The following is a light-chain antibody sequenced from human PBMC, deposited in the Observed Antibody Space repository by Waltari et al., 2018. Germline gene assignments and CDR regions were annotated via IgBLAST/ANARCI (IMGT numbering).Light chain of an antibody. CDR2: AAS. CDR3: QQSYSTPLT. V-gene: IGKV1-39*01. CDR1: QSIRSY. J-gene: IGKJ4*01. Sequence: DIQMTQSPSSLSASLGDRVTITCRTSQSIRSYLNWYQQKPGKAPKLLIYAASSLQSGVPSRFSGSGSGTDFTLTISSLQPEDFATYYCQQSYSTPLTFGGGTKVEMK.